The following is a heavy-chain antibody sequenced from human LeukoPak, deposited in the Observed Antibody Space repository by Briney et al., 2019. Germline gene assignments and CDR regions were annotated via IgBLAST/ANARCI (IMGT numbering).Heavy chain of an antibody. CDR1: GGSISSSYSY. Sequence: SETLSLTCTVSGGSISSSYSYWGWIRQPPGKGLEWIGYIYYSGSTNYNPSLKSRVTISVDTSKNQFSLKLSSVTAADTAVYYCARGGYSYGLDAFDIWGQGTMVTVSS. D-gene: IGHD5-18*01. CDR3: ARGGYSYGLDAFDI. J-gene: IGHJ3*02. CDR2: IYYSGST. V-gene: IGHV4-61*05.